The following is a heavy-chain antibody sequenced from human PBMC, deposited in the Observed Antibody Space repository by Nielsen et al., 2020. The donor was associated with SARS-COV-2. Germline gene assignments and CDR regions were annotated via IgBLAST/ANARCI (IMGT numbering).Heavy chain of an antibody. V-gene: IGHV3-30*07. Sequence: GESLKISCAASGFTFSSHAMHWVRQAPGKGLEWLTIISADGTNDHYADSVRGRFTISRDNSKNTLYLQMNSLRAEDTAVYYCAKDKRAWLVPYFDYWGQGTLVTVSS. D-gene: IGHD6-19*01. CDR1: GFTFSSHA. CDR3: AKDKRAWLVPYFDY. CDR2: ISADGTND. J-gene: IGHJ4*02.